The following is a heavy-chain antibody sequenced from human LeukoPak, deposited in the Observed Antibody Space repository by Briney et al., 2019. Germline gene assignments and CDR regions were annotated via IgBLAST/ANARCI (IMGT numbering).Heavy chain of an antibody. D-gene: IGHD3-9*01. CDR3: AKDLRLGLRYFDWLLSPFDY. CDR1: GITFGSYA. V-gene: IGHV3-23*01. J-gene: IGHJ4*02. Sequence: GGSLRLSCAASGITFGSYAMSWVRQAPGKGLEWVSSISGSGDSTYYADSVKGRFTISRDNSKNTLYLQMNSLRPEDTAVYYCAKDLRLGLRYFDWLLSPFDYWGQGTLVTVSS. CDR2: ISGSGDST.